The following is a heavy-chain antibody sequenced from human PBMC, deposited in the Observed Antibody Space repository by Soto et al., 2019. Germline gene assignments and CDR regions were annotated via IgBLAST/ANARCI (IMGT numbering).Heavy chain of an antibody. CDR2: IDPSDSYT. D-gene: IGHD6-13*01. V-gene: IGHV5-10-1*01. CDR1: GYSFTSYW. J-gene: IGHJ6*01. CDR3: TRRATPSGSWYYYYGMDV. Sequence: GESLKISCKGSGYSFTSYWISWVRQMPGKVLEWMGRIDPSDSYTNYSPSFQGHVTISSDKSISTAYLQWSSLKASDTAMYYSTRRATPSGSWYYYYGMDVWGQGTTVTLSS.